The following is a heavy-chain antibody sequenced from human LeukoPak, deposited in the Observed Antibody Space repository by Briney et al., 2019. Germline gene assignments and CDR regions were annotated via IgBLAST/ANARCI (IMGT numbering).Heavy chain of an antibody. CDR3: ATLSDAIAAAGTRNY. D-gene: IGHD6-13*01. CDR1: GFIFSSYA. V-gene: IGHV3-23*01. Sequence: PGGSLRLSCAASGFIFSSYAMSWVRQAPGKGLEWVSVISGSGGSTNYADSANGRFTISRDNSKNMLHLQMSSLRAEDTAVYYCATLSDAIAAAGTRNYWGQGTLVTVSS. J-gene: IGHJ4*02. CDR2: ISGSGGST.